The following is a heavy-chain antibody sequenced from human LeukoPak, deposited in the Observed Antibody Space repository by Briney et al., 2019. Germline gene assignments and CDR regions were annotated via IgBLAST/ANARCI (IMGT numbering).Heavy chain of an antibody. CDR2: IKQDGSEK. CDR3: ARENGSTWGFFYYYYGMDV. CDR1: GFTFSNYW. V-gene: IGHV3-7*03. J-gene: IGHJ6*04. Sequence: GGSLRLSCAASGFTFSNYWMSWVRQAPGKGLEWVANIKQDGSEKYYVDSVKGRFTISRDNAKNSLYPQMNSLRAEDTAVYYCARENGSTWGFFYYYYGMDVWGKGTTVTVSS. D-gene: IGHD3-16*01.